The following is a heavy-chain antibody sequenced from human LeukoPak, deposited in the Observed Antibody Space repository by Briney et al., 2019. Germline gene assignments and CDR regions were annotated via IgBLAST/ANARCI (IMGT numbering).Heavy chain of an antibody. CDR2: IGSSGTTI. J-gene: IGHJ4*02. D-gene: IGHD6-19*01. CDR1: GFPFSIYE. V-gene: IGHV3-48*03. Sequence: GGSLRLSCAVSGFPFSIYEMNWVRQAPGKGLEWVSNIGSSGTTIYYADSVKGRFSISRDNAKNSLYLQMNSLRVENTAVYYCALLAVASDFDYWGQGALVTVSS. CDR3: ALLAVASDFDY.